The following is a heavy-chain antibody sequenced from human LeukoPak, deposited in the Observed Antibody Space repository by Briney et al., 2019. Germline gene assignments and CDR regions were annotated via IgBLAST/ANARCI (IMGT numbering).Heavy chain of an antibody. CDR2: INPTGGST. D-gene: IGHD1-26*01. J-gene: IGHJ5*02. CDR3: ARDNSVGDNAWWFDP. CDR1: GYTFTSYY. Sequence: ASVKVSCKASGYTFTSYYMHWVRQPPGQGLEWMGLINPTGGSTGYAQKFQGRVTMTRDMSTSTDYMELSSLRSEDTAIYYCARDNSVGDNAWWFDPWGQGTLVTVSS. V-gene: IGHV1-46*01.